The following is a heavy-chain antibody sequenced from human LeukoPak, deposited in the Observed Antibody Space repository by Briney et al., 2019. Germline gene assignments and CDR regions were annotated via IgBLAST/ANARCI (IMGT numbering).Heavy chain of an antibody. D-gene: IGHD3-3*01. CDR3: ARVYYDFWSGYYTWFDP. Sequence: ASVKVSCKASGYTFTSYGISWVRQAPGQGLEWMGWISAYNGNTNYAQKLQGRVTMTIDTSTSTAYMELRSLRSDDTAVYYCARVYYDFWSGYYTWFDPWGQGTLVTVSS. CDR1: GYTFTSYG. CDR2: ISAYNGNT. J-gene: IGHJ5*02. V-gene: IGHV1-18*01.